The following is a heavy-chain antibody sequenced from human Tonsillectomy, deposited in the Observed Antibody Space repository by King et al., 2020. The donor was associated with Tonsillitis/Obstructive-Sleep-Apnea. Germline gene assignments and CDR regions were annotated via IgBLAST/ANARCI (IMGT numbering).Heavy chain of an antibody. CDR3: ARQQYYYYYMDV. V-gene: IGHV4-39*01. CDR1: GGSISCSSYY. J-gene: IGHJ6*03. CDR2: IYYSGST. Sequence: QLQESGPGLVKPSETLSLTCTVSGGSISCSSYYWGWIRQPPGKGLEWIGSIYYSGSTYYNPSLKSRVTISVETSKNQFSLKLSSVTAADTAVYYCARQQYYYYYMDVWGKGTTVTVSS.